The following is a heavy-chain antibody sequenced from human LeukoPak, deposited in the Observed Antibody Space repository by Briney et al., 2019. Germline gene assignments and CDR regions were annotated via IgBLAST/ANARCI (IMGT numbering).Heavy chain of an antibody. CDR3: ARAKLGYCSGGSCYSMDY. Sequence: GRSLRLSCAASGFTFSSYGMHWVRQAPGKGLEWVAVIWYDGSNKYYADSVKGRFTISRDNSKNTLYLQMNSLRAEGTAVYYCARAKLGYCSGGSCYSMDYWGQGTLVTVSS. CDR1: GFTFSSYG. J-gene: IGHJ4*02. CDR2: IWYDGSNK. D-gene: IGHD2-15*01. V-gene: IGHV3-33*01.